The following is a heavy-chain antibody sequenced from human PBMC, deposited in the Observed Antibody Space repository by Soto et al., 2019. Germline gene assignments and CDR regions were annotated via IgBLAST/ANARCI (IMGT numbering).Heavy chain of an antibody. D-gene: IGHD2-8*01. J-gene: IGHJ1*01. CDR3: ARGGVY. V-gene: IGHV3-48*03. CDR1: GFTFSSHE. CDR2: ISGSGSTI. Sequence: GGSLRLSCEATGFTFSSHEMNWIRQTPGKRLEWIAKISGSGSTINYADSVKGRFTISRDNVQRTLHLQMDSLRVEDTGVYYCARGGVYWGRGTLVTVSS.